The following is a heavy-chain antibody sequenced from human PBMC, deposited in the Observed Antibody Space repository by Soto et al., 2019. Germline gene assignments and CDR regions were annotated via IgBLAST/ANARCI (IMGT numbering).Heavy chain of an antibody. D-gene: IGHD6-13*01. CDR2: ISSSSNNI. V-gene: IGHV3-21*01. CDR3: ARDLTTATGAFDY. J-gene: IGHJ4*02. CDR1: GFSLSTYS. Sequence: EVQLVESGGGLVKPGGSLRLSCAASGFSLSTYSMNWVRQAPGKGLERVSSISSSSNNIYYADSVKGRFTISRDNAKNSLFLQVNSLRDEDTAVYFCARDLTTATGAFDYWGQGTLVTVSS.